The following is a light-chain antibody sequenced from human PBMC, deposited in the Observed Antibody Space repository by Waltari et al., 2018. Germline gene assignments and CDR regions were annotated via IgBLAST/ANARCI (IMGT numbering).Light chain of an antibody. CDR1: QDISNH. Sequence: DIQMTQSPYSLSASVGERVTITCQASQDISNHLNWYQHKPGKAPQVLIYDASNLETGVPSRFSGSGSGTDYTFIIRSLQPEDVATYYCQQRDRDFGGGTKVEIK. J-gene: IGKJ4*01. CDR2: DAS. CDR3: QQRDRD. V-gene: IGKV1-33*01.